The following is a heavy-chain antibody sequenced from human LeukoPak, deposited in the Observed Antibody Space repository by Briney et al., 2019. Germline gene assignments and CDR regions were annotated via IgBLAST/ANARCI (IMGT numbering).Heavy chain of an antibody. CDR3: ARGRRLFWSGYFDY. D-gene: IGHD3-3*01. CDR2: INHSGST. J-gene: IGHJ4*02. Sequence: SSETLSLTCAVYGGSFSGYYWSWIRQPPGKGLGWIGEINHSGSTNYNPSLKSRVTISVDTSKNQFSLKLSSVTAADTAVYYCARGRRLFWSGYFDYWGQGTLVTVSS. V-gene: IGHV4-34*01. CDR1: GGSFSGYY.